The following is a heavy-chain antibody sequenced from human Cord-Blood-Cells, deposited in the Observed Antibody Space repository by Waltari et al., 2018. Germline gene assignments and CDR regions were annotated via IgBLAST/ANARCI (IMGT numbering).Heavy chain of an antibody. V-gene: IGHV1-2*02. CDR3: ARGAVYSGYDVDGYNPDY. CDR1: GYTFTGYY. J-gene: IGHJ4*02. CDR2: INPNSGGT. Sequence: QVQLVQSGAAVKKPGASVKVSCKAYGYTFTGYYMHCLRQAPGQGLEWMGWINPNSGGTNYAQKFQGRVTMTRDTSISTAYMELSRLRADDTAVYYCARGAVYSGYDVDGYNPDYCGQGTLVTVSS. D-gene: IGHD5-12*01.